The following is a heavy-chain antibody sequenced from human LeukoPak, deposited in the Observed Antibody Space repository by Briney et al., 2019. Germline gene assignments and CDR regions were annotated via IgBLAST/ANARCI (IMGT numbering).Heavy chain of an antibody. CDR2: IYTSGST. V-gene: IGHV4-61*02. CDR1: GGSISSSSYY. Sequence: SETLSLTCTVSGGSISSSSYYWSWIRQPAGKGLEWIGRIYTSGSTNYNPSLKSRVTMSVDTSKNQFSLKLSSVTAADTAVYYCARDSCCSSTSCYVGGYWFDPWGQGTLVTVSS. D-gene: IGHD2-2*01. J-gene: IGHJ5*02. CDR3: ARDSCCSSTSCYVGGYWFDP.